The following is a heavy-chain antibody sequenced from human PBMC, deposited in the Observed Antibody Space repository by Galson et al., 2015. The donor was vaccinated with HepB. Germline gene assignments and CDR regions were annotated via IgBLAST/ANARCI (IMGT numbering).Heavy chain of an antibody. J-gene: IGHJ4*02. CDR2: ISGSGGNT. D-gene: IGHD3-22*01. Sequence: SLRLSCAASGFTFTSYAMSWVRQAPGKGLEWVSAISGSGGNTYYADSVKGRFTISRDNSKNTLSLQMNSLRAEDTAVYYCAKFTPDYYDSSGYYLGRFDYWCQGTLVTVSS. CDR3: AKFTPDYYDSSGYYLGRFDY. CDR1: GFTFTSYA. V-gene: IGHV3-23*01.